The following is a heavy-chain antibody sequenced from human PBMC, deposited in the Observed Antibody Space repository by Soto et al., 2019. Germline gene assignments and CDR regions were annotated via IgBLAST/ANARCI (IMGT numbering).Heavy chain of an antibody. Sequence: GGSLRLSCAASGFTFSSYAMSWVRQAPGKGLEWVSAISGSGGSTYYADSVKGRFTISRDNSKNTLYLQMNSLRAEDTAVYYCAKGMWELLDYHYYGMDVWGQGTTVTVSS. CDR2: ISGSGGST. CDR3: AKGMWELLDYHYYGMDV. D-gene: IGHD1-26*01. J-gene: IGHJ6*02. CDR1: GFTFSSYA. V-gene: IGHV3-23*01.